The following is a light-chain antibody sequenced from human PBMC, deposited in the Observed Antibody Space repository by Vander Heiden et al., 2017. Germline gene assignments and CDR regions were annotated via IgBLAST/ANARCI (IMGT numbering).Light chain of an antibody. J-gene: IGKJ4*01. CDR2: DAS. V-gene: IGKV3-11*01. CDR3: QQRRDCPLT. CDR1: QSVSSY. Sequence: EFVLTPSPATLSLSPGERATLSCRASQSVSSYLAWYQQKPGQAPRLLIYDASNRAAGIPARFSGSGSGTDFTLTISSLEPEDFAVYYCQQRRDCPLTFGGGTKVEIK.